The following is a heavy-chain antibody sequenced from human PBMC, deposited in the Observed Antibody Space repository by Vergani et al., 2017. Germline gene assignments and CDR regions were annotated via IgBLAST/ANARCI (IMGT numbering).Heavy chain of an antibody. D-gene: IGHD5-18*01. CDR2: IRNKAYGGTT. Sequence: EVPLVESGGGFVPPGRSLRLSCAASGFSFGDYAMTWVRQAPGKGLVWVVFIRNKAYGGTTEYAASVKGRFTISRDDSKRLAYLQLSGLKTEDTAVYFCSRGRGYSFGYSDYWGQGTLVTVSS. CDR3: SRGRGYSFGYSDY. V-gene: IGHV3-49*04. CDR1: GFSFGDYA. J-gene: IGHJ4*02.